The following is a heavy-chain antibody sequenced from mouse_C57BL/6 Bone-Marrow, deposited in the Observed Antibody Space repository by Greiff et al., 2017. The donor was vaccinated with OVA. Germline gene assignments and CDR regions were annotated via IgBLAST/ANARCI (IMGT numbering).Heavy chain of an antibody. CDR3: TRTVITTVVENY. Sequence: VKLVESGAELVRPGASVTLSCKASGYTFTDYEMHWVKQTPVHGLEWIGAIDPETGGTAYNQKFKGKAILTADKSSSTAYMELRSLTSEDSAVYYCTRTVITTVVENYWGQGTTLTVSS. D-gene: IGHD1-1*01. V-gene: IGHV1-15*01. CDR1: GYTFTDYE. CDR2: IDPETGGT. J-gene: IGHJ2*01.